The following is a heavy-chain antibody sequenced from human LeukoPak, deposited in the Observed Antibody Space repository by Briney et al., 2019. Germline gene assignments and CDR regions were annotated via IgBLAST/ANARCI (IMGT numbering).Heavy chain of an antibody. Sequence: PSETLSLTCTVSGGSISSYYWSWIRQPPGKGLEWIGYIYYSGSTNYNPSLKSRVTISVDTSKNQFSLKLSSVTAADTAVYYCARNPHMVRGAEPWFDPWGQGTLVTVSS. CDR1: GGSISSYY. CDR2: IYYSGST. D-gene: IGHD3-10*01. J-gene: IGHJ5*02. V-gene: IGHV4-59*08. CDR3: ARNPHMVRGAEPWFDP.